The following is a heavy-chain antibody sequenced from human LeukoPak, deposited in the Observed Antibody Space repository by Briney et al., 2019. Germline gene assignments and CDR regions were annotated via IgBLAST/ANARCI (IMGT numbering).Heavy chain of an antibody. V-gene: IGHV6-1*01. D-gene: IGHD1-1*01. CDR3: ARARTQQEVELFFDY. CDR2: TYYRSKWYN. CDR1: GDSVSSNSAA. J-gene: IGHJ4*02. Sequence: SQTLSLTCAISGDSVSSNSAAWNWIRQSPSRGLEWLGRTYYRSKWYNDYAVSVKSRITITPDTSKNQFSLQLNSVTPEDTAVYYCARARTQQEVELFFDYWGQGTLVTVSS.